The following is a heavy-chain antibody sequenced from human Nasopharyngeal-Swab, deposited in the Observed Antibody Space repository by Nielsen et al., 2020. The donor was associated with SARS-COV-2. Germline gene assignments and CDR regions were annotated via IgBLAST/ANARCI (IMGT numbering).Heavy chain of an antibody. CDR3: ARDTGGPPNYFDP. Sequence: GGSMRLSCVASGFTFSGYTMNWVRQAPGKGLEWIPSISSTTPYIYYADSVKGRFTISRDNAKNSLYLQMNFLRVEDTAMYYCARDTGGPPNYFDPWGQGTLVTVSS. D-gene: IGHD4-23*01. J-gene: IGHJ5*02. V-gene: IGHV3-21*01. CDR1: GFTFSGYT. CDR2: ISSTTPYI.